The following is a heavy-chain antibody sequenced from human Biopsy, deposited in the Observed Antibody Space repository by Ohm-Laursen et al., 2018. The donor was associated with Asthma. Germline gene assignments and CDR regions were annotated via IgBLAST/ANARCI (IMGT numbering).Heavy chain of an antibody. CDR2: IHYSGST. CDR1: GASIKTDDHY. J-gene: IGHJ5*02. Sequence: SDTLSLTCTVSGASIKTDDHYWSWLRQPPGKGLEWFGFIHYSGSTSYNPSLKGGVTISVDTSKNQFSLKLSSVTAADTAVYYCARASVAASSNWFDPWGQGTRVTVSS. CDR3: ARASVAASSNWFDP. D-gene: IGHD6-19*01. V-gene: IGHV4-30-4*02.